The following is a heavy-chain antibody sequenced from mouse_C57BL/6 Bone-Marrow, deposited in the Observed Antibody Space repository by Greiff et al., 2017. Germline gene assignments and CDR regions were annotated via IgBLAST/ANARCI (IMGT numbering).Heavy chain of an antibody. CDR1: GYAFSSSW. CDR2: IYPGDGDT. D-gene: IGHD1-1*01. J-gene: IGHJ3*01. Sequence: QVQLKEPGPELVKPGASVKISCKASGYAFSSSWMNWVKQRPGKGLEWIGRIYPGDGDTNYNGKFKGKATLTADKSSSTAYMQLSSLTSEDSAVYFCARHYGSSHWFAYWGQGTLVTVSA. V-gene: IGHV1-82*01. CDR3: ARHYGSSHWFAY.